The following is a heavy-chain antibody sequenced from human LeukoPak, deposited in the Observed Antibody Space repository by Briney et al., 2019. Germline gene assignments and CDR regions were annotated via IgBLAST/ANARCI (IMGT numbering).Heavy chain of an antibody. CDR2: ISSSGSTI. J-gene: IGHJ4*02. V-gene: IGHV3-48*03. CDR1: GFTFSSYE. Sequence: GGSLRLSCAASGFTFSSYEMNWVRQAPGKGLEWVSYISSSGSTIYYADSVKGRFTISRDNAKNSLYLQMNSLRAEDTAVYYCAKAVSSGWYLFNWGQGTLVTVSS. D-gene: IGHD6-19*01. CDR3: AKAVSSGWYLFN.